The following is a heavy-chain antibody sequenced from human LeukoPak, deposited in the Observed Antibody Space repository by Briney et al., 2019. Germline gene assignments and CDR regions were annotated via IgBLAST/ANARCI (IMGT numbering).Heavy chain of an antibody. J-gene: IGHJ4*02. CDR2: ISTISGGT. CDR3: ARGREVAGTVGY. V-gene: IGHV1-2*02. Sequence: GASVKVSCKASGYTFTGYYMHWVRQAPGQGLEWIGWISTISGGTSYAQKFQGRVTMARDTSISTAYMELSRLTSDDTAVYYCARGREVAGTVGYWGQGTLVTVSS. CDR1: GYTFTGYY. D-gene: IGHD6-19*01.